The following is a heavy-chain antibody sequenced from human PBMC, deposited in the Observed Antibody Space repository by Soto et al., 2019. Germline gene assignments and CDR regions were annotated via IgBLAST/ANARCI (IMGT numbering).Heavy chain of an antibody. CDR2: IYYSGST. CDR3: ARHISGGTLNWFDP. J-gene: IGHJ5*02. D-gene: IGHD2-15*01. V-gene: IGHV4-39*01. CDR1: GGSISSSSYY. Sequence: PSETLSLTCTVSGGSISSSSYYWGWIRQPPGKGLEWIGSIYYSGSTYYNPSLKSRVTISVDTSKNQFSLKLSSVTAADTAVYYCARHISGGTLNWFDPRGQGTLVTVSS.